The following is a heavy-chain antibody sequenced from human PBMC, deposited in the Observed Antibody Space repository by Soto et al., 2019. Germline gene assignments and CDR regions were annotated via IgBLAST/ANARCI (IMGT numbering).Heavy chain of an antibody. Sequence: PSETLSLTCTVAIGSNSSGDYYWSWILQPPGRGLEWIGYIYHTGRDYYEPSLKSRATISIDTSKNQFSLKLNSVTAADTAVYYCARSMVRGGWFDPWGQGTLVTVPS. CDR1: IGSNSSGDYY. V-gene: IGHV4-30-4*01. CDR2: IYHTGRD. CDR3: ARSMVRGGWFDP. D-gene: IGHD3-10*01. J-gene: IGHJ5*02.